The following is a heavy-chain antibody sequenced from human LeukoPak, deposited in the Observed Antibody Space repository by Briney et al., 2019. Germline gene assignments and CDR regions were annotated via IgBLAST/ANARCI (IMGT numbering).Heavy chain of an antibody. V-gene: IGHV3-23*01. Sequence: GGSLRLSCAASGFTFSSYAMSWVRQAPGKGLEWVSAISGSGSSTYYADSVKGRFTISRDNSKNSLYLQMNSLRAEDTAVYYCARDLAYDFWSGYYQGTGAYFDYWGQGTLVTVSS. D-gene: IGHD3-3*01. CDR3: ARDLAYDFWSGYYQGTGAYFDY. CDR2: ISGSGSST. J-gene: IGHJ4*02. CDR1: GFTFSSYA.